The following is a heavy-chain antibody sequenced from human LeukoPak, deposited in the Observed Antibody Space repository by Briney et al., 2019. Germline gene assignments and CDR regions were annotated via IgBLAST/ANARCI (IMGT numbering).Heavy chain of an antibody. CDR2: IYSGGST. V-gene: IGHV3-53*01. Sequence: PGGSLRLSCAASGFTVSSNYMSWVRQAPGKGLEWVSVIYSGGSTYYADSVKGRFTISRDNSKNTLYLQMDSLRAEDTAVYYCARDWGSWAPVYGSGSSKDYWGQGTLVTVSS. CDR1: GFTVSSNY. D-gene: IGHD3-10*01. J-gene: IGHJ4*02. CDR3: ARDWGSWAPVYGSGSSKDY.